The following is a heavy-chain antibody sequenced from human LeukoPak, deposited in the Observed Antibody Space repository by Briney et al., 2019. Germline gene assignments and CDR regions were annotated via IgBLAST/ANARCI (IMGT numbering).Heavy chain of an antibody. J-gene: IGHJ5*02. CDR3: ARDSDYSGNGNGDWFDP. V-gene: IGHV1-18*04. CDR2: ISNYFGVT. D-gene: IGHD4-11*01. Sequence: ASVKVSCKASGFSFTSFGVSWVRQAPGQGLEWMGGISNYFGVTHYAEKFEDRVTMTIDTSTATAYMELRSLRYDDTAIYYCARDSDYSGNGNGDWFDPWGQGTVVTVSS. CDR1: GFSFTSFG.